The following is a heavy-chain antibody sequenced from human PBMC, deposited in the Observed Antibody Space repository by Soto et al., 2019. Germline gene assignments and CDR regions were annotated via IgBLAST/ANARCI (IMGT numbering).Heavy chain of an antibody. J-gene: IGHJ6*02. CDR3: VKGYWKGDV. CDR1: GFTFSTYA. D-gene: IGHD1-1*01. CDR2: ISDSGGSI. Sequence: EVQLLESGGGLVQPGGSLRLSCAASGFTFSTYAMNWVRQAPGNGLEWVSAISDSGGSIHYADSVKGRFTISRDNSKNTLYLQMNSLRDEDTAVYHCVKGYWKGDVWGQGTTVTVSS. V-gene: IGHV3-23*01.